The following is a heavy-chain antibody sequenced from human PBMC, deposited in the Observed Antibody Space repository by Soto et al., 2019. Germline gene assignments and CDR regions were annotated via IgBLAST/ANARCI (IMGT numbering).Heavy chain of an antibody. CDR1: GFIFSNYA. V-gene: IGHV3-23*01. CDR2: IGGGDGKT. J-gene: IGHJ6*02. Sequence: VQLLESGGGLVQPGGSLKLSCAASGFIFSNYAMTWVRQAPGEGLEWVSTIGGGDGKTYYADSVKGRFTISRDNSKNSLYLQMSNLRAQDTAAYYCVKDWSGKTCPCMDVWGQGTGHRLL. CDR3: VKDWSGKTCPCMDV. D-gene: IGHD3-3*01.